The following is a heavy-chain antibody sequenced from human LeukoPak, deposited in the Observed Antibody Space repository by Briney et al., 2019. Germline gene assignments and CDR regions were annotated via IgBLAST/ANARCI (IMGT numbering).Heavy chain of an antibody. CDR1: GFTFYDYA. V-gene: IGHV3-9*03. CDR2: ISWNSGSI. J-gene: IGHJ4*02. Sequence: GGSLRLSCAACGFTFYDYAMHWVRQAPGKGVEWVSGISWNSGSIVYGDSVKGRFTISRDNAKNSLYVQMNSLRAEDMALYYCAKARQAAAGTIYFDYWGQGTLVTVSS. D-gene: IGHD6-13*01. CDR3: AKARQAAAGTIYFDY.